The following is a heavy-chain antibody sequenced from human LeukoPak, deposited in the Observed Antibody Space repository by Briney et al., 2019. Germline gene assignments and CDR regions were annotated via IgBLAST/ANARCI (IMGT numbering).Heavy chain of an antibody. CDR3: ARSQLRGYAFDY. Sequence: GSLRLSCAASGFTFSSYEMNWVRQAPGKGLEWVSYISSSGSTIYYADSVKGRFTISRDNAKNSLYLQMNSLRAEDTAVYYCARSQLRGYAFDYWGQGSLVTVSS. CDR1: GFTFSSYE. J-gene: IGHJ4*02. D-gene: IGHD5-12*01. CDR2: ISSSGSTI. V-gene: IGHV3-48*03.